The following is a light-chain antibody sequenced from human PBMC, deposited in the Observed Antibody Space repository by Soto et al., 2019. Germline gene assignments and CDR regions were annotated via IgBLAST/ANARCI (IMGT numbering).Light chain of an antibody. J-gene: IGKJ1*01. CDR3: QQYGGSPRT. Sequence: EIVLTQSPGTLSLSPGERATLSCRASQSVSSNYLAWYQKKSGQAPRLLIYGASSRATGIPDRFSGSGSGTDFTLTISRLEPEDFAVYYCQQYGGSPRTFGQGTKV. CDR1: QSVSSNY. CDR2: GAS. V-gene: IGKV3-20*01.